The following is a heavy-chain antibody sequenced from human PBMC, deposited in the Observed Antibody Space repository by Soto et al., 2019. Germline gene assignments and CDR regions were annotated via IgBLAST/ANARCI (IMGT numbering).Heavy chain of an antibody. CDR1: GGTFSSYA. Sequence: SVKVSCKASGGTFSSYAISWVRQAPGQGLEWMGGIIPIFGTANYAQKFQGRVTITADESTSTAYMELSSLRSEDTAVYYCARDLGYDFWSGYYVNYYYYGMDVWGQGTTVTVSS. CDR2: IIPIFGTA. D-gene: IGHD3-3*01. CDR3: ARDLGYDFWSGYYVNYYYYGMDV. V-gene: IGHV1-69*13. J-gene: IGHJ6*02.